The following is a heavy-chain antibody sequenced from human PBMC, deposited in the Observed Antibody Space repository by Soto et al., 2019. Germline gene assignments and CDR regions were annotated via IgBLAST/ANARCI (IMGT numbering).Heavy chain of an antibody. CDR1: GGSFSGYY. V-gene: IGHV4-34*01. CDR3: ARGLTTRLRFGGAFDI. J-gene: IGHJ3*02. Sequence: QVQLQHWGAGLLKPSETLSLTCAVYGGSFSGYYWSWIRQPPEKGLEWIGEINHSGSTNYKPSLKSRVTISVDTSKNQLSLKLSSVTASDTAVYYCARGLTTRLRFGGAFDIWGQGTMVTFSS. CDR2: INHSGST. D-gene: IGHD3-16*01.